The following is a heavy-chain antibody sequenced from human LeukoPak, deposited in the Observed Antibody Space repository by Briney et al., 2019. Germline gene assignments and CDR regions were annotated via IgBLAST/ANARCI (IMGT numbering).Heavy chain of an antibody. CDR3: ARQSIRVAGTFDY. CDR1: GYSFTSYF. J-gene: IGHJ4*02. D-gene: IGHD6-19*01. Sequence: GESLKISCKGSGYSFTSYFIAWARQLPGKGLEWMGFIWPGHSDTRYSPSLQGQVTISADESTSTAYLQWSSLKASDTAMYYCARQSIRVAGTFDYWGQGTLVTVSS. V-gene: IGHV5-51*01. CDR2: IWPGHSDT.